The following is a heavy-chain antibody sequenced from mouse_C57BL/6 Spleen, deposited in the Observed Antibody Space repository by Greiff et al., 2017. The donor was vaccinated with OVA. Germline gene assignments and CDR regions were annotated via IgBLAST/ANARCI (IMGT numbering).Heavy chain of an antibody. CDR3: ARSGGLRQGDYYAMDY. CDR1: GYTFTDYY. CDR2: IYPGSGNT. D-gene: IGHD2-4*01. V-gene: IGHV1-76*01. Sequence: VQLQQSGAELVRPGASVKLSCKASGYTFTDYYINWVKQRPGQGLEWIARIYPGSGNTYYNEKLKGKATLTAEKSSSTAYMQLSSLTSEDAAVYFCARSGGLRQGDYYAMDYWGQGTSVTVSS. J-gene: IGHJ4*01.